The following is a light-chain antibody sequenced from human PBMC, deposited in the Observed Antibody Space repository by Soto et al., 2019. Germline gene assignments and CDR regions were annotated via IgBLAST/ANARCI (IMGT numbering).Light chain of an antibody. J-gene: IGKJ3*01. CDR3: QQSYPTLFT. V-gene: IGKV1-39*01. CDR1: QSISNY. Sequence: DIQMTQSPSSLSASVGDRVTITCRASQSISNYLNWYQQKPGKAPKLLIYAASSLQSGVPSRFSGSGSGTDFTRTISSLQPEDFATYSCQQSYPTLFTFGPGTNVDI. CDR2: AAS.